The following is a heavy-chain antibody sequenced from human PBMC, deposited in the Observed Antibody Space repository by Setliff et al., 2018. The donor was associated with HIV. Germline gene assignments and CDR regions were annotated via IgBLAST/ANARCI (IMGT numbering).Heavy chain of an antibody. D-gene: IGHD3-22*01. CDR2: INPVSGGT. Sequence: ASVKVSCKASGYNFIAYYMHWVRQAPGQGLEWMGRINPVSGGTNYAPKFQGRVTMTRDTSISIAYMALTRLRSDDTAVYYCARGDSLDSSGAWFDYWGQGTLVTSP. V-gene: IGHV1-2*06. CDR1: GYNFIAYY. J-gene: IGHJ4*02. CDR3: ARGDSLDSSGAWFDY.